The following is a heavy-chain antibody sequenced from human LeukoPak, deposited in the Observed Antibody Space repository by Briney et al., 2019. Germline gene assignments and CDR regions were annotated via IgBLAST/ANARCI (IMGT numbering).Heavy chain of an antibody. CDR1: GFTFSDNY. Sequence: PGGSLRLSCAASGFTFSDNYMTWVRQAPGKGLEWVANIKQDGSEKYYVDSVKGRFTISRDNAKNSLYLQMNSLRAEDTAVYYCARVGATFHIYYYYYMDVWGKGTTVTVSS. V-gene: IGHV3-7*01. CDR3: ARVGATFHIYYYYYMDV. J-gene: IGHJ6*03. D-gene: IGHD1-26*01. CDR2: IKQDGSEK.